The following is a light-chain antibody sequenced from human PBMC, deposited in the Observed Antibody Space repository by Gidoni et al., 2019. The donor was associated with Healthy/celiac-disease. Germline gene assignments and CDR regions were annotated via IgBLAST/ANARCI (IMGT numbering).Light chain of an antibody. CDR3: QQSNSYAWT. CDR1: QSISSW. CDR2: KAS. Sequence: DIQMTQFPSTLYASVGDRVTITCRASQSISSWLAWYQQKTGKAPKVLIYKASSVGSGVSSRFSGSGSGTEFTLTISSLQPDDFATDYCQQSNSYAWTFGQGTKVEIK. V-gene: IGKV1-5*03. J-gene: IGKJ1*01.